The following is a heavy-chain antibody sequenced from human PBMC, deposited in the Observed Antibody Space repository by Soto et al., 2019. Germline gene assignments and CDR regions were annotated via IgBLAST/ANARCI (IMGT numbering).Heavy chain of an antibody. CDR3: TTTGGELYYYYGMDV. Sequence: GGSLRLSCAASGFTFSGFAMHWVRQASGKGLEWVGRIRSKANSYATAYAASVKGRFTISRDDSKNTAYLQMNSLKTEDTAVYYCTTTGGELYYYYGMDVWGQGTTVTVSS. J-gene: IGHJ6*02. D-gene: IGHD4-17*01. CDR1: GFTFSGFA. CDR2: IRSKANSYAT. V-gene: IGHV3-73*01.